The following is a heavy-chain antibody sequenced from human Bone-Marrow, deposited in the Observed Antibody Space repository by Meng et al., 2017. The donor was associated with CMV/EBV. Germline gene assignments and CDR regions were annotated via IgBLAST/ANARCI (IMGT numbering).Heavy chain of an antibody. Sequence: GESLKISCAASGFTFSSYGMHWVRQAPGKGLEWVAFIRYDGSNKYYADSVKGRFTISRDNSKNTLYLQMNSLRAEDTAVYYCAKGKYSNYVGAFDYWGQGTRVTVSS. D-gene: IGHD4-11*01. CDR2: IRYDGSNK. CDR1: GFTFSSYG. J-gene: IGHJ4*02. V-gene: IGHV3-30*02. CDR3: AKGKYSNYVGAFDY.